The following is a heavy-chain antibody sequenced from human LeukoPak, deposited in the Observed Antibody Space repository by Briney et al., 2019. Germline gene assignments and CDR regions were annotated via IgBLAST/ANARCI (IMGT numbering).Heavy chain of an antibody. CDR2: MNPNSGNT. D-gene: IGHD1-26*01. Sequence: ASAKVSCKASGYTFTTYDINWVRQATGQGLEWMGWMNPNSGNTGYAQRFQGRVTMTKNTSVSTAYMDLSSLTSEDTALYYCARGFKISGNYYFDYWGQGSPVTVSS. CDR1: GYTFTTYD. J-gene: IGHJ4*02. CDR3: ARGFKISGNYYFDY. V-gene: IGHV1-8*01.